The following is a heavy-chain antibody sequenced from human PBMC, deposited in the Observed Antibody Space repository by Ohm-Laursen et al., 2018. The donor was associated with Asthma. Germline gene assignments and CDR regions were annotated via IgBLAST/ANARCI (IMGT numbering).Heavy chain of an antibody. CDR1: GGSISSYY. CDR3: ARCVSSPSCDY. Sequence: VTLSLTCTVSGGSISSYYWSWIRQPPGKGLVWIGYIYYSGSTKYNPSLKSRVTISAATSKNQFSLKLTSVAAADTAVYYCARCVSSPSCDYWSQGTLVTVSS. V-gene: IGHV4-59*01. CDR2: IYYSGST. J-gene: IGHJ4*02. D-gene: IGHD6-13*01.